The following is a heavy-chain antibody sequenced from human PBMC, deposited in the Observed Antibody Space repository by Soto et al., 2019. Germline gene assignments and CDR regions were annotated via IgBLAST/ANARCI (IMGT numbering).Heavy chain of an antibody. CDR2: ISGNGAGT. J-gene: IGHJ4*02. V-gene: IGHV3-23*01. D-gene: IGHD6-13*01. Sequence: PGGSLRLSCAASGFTFSNYGMSWVRQAPGEGLEWVSSISGNGAGTYYTDSVKGRFSISRDNPKNMLYLQMNSLRVEDTAIYYCAKLKDGAGTDYWGQGTLVTVSS. CDR3: AKLKDGAGTDY. CDR1: GFTFSNYG.